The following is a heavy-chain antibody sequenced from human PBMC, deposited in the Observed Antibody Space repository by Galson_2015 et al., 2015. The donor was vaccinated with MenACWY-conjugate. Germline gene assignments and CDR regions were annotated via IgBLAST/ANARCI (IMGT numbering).Heavy chain of an antibody. D-gene: IGHD1-1*01. Sequence: SLRLSCAASGFTFSSYDMHWVRQAPGNGLQYVSTISNNGGNTYYADSVKGRFSISRDNSKNTVYLQMSSLRAEDTAVYYCVKDLQASGNSWGQGTLVTVSS. J-gene: IGHJ4*02. V-gene: IGHV3-64D*06. CDR3: VKDLQASGNS. CDR2: ISNNGGNT. CDR1: GFTFSSYD.